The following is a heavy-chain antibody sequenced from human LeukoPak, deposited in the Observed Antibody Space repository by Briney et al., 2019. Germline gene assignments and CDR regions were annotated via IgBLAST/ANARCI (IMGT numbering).Heavy chain of an antibody. J-gene: IGHJ5*02. CDR1: DDSISSYS. Sequence: PSETLSLTCSVSDDSISSYSWSWIRQPPGMGLEWIGYIYYSGIPTDNPSLKRRVTSSVDRPKTQFSLKLSYVTAADPAVYYCARQDSAYTYDWFDPWGQGTLVTVSS. CDR2: IYYSGIP. V-gene: IGHV4-59*08. CDR3: ARQDSAYTYDWFDP. D-gene: IGHD5-18*01.